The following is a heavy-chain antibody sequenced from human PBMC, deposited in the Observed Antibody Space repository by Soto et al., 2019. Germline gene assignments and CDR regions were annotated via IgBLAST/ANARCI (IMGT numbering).Heavy chain of an antibody. CDR1: GFSFSSYW. CDR2: INSDGSST. Sequence: HPGGSLRLSCAASGFSFSSYWMHWVRQAPGKGLVWVSRINSDGSSTSYADSVKGRFTISRDNAKNTLYLQMNSLRAEDTAVYYSARDPRNYYMDVWGKGTTVTVPS. CDR3: ARDPRNYYMDV. J-gene: IGHJ6*03. V-gene: IGHV3-74*01.